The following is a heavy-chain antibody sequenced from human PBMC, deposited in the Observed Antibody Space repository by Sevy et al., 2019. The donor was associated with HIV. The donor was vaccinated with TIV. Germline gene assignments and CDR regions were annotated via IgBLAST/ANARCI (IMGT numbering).Heavy chain of an antibody. Sequence: SETLSLTCTVSGCSISSSSYYWGWIRQPPGKGLEWIGSIYYSGSTYYNPSLKSRATISVDTSKNQFSLRLSSVTAAYTAVYYCARHFGYYDSSGPVDYWGQGTLVTVSS. CDR1: GCSISSSSYY. V-gene: IGHV4-39*01. J-gene: IGHJ4*02. D-gene: IGHD3-22*01. CDR3: ARHFGYYDSSGPVDY. CDR2: IYYSGST.